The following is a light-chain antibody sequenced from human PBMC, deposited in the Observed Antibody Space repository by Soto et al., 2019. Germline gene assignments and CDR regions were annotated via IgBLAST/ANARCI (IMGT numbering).Light chain of an antibody. J-gene: IGKJ5*01. CDR2: AAS. CDR1: QGISSY. V-gene: IGKV1-39*01. CDR3: QQSYSTPIT. Sequence: DIQLTQSPSFLSASVGDRVTITCRASQGISSYLAWYQQKPGKAPKLLISAASTLQRGVPSRFSGSGSGTDFTLTISSLQPEDFATYYCQQSYSTPITFGQGTRLEIK.